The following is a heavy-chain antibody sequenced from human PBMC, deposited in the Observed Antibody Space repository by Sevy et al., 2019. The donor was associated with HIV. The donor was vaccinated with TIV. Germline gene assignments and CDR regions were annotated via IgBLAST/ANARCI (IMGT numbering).Heavy chain of an antibody. J-gene: IGHJ4*02. CDR2: IYYSGST. D-gene: IGHD5-12*01. CDR3: ARGRRDGYNTFDY. Sequence: SETLSLTCTVSGGSISSYYWSWIRQPPGKGLEWIGYIYYSGSTNYNPTLKSRVTISVDTSKNQFSLKLSSVTAADTAVYYCARGRRDGYNTFDYWGQGTLVTVSS. V-gene: IGHV4-59*01. CDR1: GGSISSYY.